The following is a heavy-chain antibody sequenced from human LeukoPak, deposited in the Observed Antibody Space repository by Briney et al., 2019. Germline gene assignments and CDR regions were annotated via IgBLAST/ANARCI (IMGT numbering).Heavy chain of an antibody. CDR3: ARGGISGYVY. J-gene: IGHJ4*02. D-gene: IGHD5-12*01. Sequence: SETLSLTCAVYGGSFSGYYWSWIRQPPGKGLEWIGEINHSGSTNYNPSLKSRATISVDTSKNQFSLKLSSVTAADTAVYYCARGGISGYVYWGQGTLVTVSS. V-gene: IGHV4-34*01. CDR2: INHSGST. CDR1: GGSFSGYY.